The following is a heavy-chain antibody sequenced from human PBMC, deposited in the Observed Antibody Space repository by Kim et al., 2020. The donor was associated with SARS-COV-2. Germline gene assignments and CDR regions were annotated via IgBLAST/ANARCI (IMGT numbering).Heavy chain of an antibody. CDR2: IYYSGST. CDR1: GGSISSYY. D-gene: IGHD3-3*01. Sequence: SETLSLTCTVSGGSISSYYWSWIRQPPGKGLEWIGYIYYSGSTNYNPSLKSRVTISVDTSKNQFSLKLSSVTAADTAVYYCARVEGYDFWSGYYSYYYYYGMDVWGQGTTVTVSS. CDR3: ARVEGYDFWSGYYSYYYYYGMDV. V-gene: IGHV4-59*01. J-gene: IGHJ6*02.